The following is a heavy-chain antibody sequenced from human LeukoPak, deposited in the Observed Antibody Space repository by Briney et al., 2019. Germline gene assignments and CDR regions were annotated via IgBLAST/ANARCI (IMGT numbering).Heavy chain of an antibody. D-gene: IGHD6-6*01. J-gene: IGHJ4*02. V-gene: IGHV4-34*01. CDR2: MNDRGTT. CDR3: AREGAARNFDY. CDR1: GGSFSGYY. Sequence: SETLSLNCTVSGGSFSGYYWTWIRQFPGKGLEWIGEMNDRGTTNRNPSLKSRVSISLDTSQNQFSLKMSTVTAADTAVYYCAREGAARNFDYWGQGILVTVSS.